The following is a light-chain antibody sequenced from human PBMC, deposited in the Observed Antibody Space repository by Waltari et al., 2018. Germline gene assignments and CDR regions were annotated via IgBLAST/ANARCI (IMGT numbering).Light chain of an antibody. V-gene: IGKV4-1*01. CDR1: PSVLSRSKNKNY. CDR2: WAS. Sequence: EIVMNQYRDALAVSMGERDTINCKPTPSVLSRSKNKNYLAWYQQKPGQPPKLLIYWASTRESGVPDRFSGSGSGTDFTLTISSLQAEDVAVYYCQQYYSTPRTFGQGTKVEIK. J-gene: IGKJ1*01. CDR3: QQYYSTPRT.